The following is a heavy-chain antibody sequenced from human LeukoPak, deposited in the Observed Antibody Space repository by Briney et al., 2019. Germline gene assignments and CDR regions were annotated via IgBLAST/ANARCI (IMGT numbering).Heavy chain of an antibody. D-gene: IGHD1-7*01. Sequence: SSETLSLTCTVSGGSISSYYWSWIRQPPGKGLEWIGYIYYSGRTSYNPSLKSRVTISVDTSKNQFSLKLSSVTAADTAVYYCARERGLGTAPDAFDIWGQGTMVTVSS. CDR1: GGSISSYY. CDR3: ARERGLGTAPDAFDI. CDR2: IYYSGRT. V-gene: IGHV4-59*01. J-gene: IGHJ3*02.